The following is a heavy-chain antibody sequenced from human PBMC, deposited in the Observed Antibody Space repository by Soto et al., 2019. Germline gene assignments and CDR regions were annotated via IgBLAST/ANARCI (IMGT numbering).Heavy chain of an antibody. J-gene: IGHJ6*02. CDR3: ARVASPDYYYYGMDV. CDR2: ISYDGSNK. Sequence: PGGSLRLSCAASGFTFSSYAMHWVRQAPGKGLEWVAVISYDGSNKYYADSVKGRFTISRDNSKNTLYLQMNSLRAEDTAVYYCARVASPDYYYYGMDVWGQGTTVTVS. V-gene: IGHV3-30-3*01. CDR1: GFTFSSYA. D-gene: IGHD2-21*01.